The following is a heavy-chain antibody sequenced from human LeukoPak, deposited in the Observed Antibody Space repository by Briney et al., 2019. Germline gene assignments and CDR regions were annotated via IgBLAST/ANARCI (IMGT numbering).Heavy chain of an antibody. CDR1: GYSISSGYY. CDR2: IFHTGST. V-gene: IGHV4-38-2*02. Sequence: SETLSLTCTVSGYSISSGYYWAWIRQPPGKGLEWIGSIFHTGSTYHNPSLKSRVTISVDTSKNQFSLKLSSVTAADTAVYYCARVHHYYYYYYMDVWGKGTTVTVSS. J-gene: IGHJ6*03. CDR3: ARVHHYYYYYYMDV.